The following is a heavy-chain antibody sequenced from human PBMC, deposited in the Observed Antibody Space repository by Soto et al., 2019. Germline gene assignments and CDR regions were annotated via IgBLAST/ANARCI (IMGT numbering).Heavy chain of an antibody. Sequence: PSETLSLTCSFSVYSISSCYYCFCIRHPPGMCLEWIGIGSHSGSSYYNPSLKSRVTISVDTSKNQFSLKLTSVTAADTAMYYCVRDYVNTYEYYYGMEVWGKGNTVNVSS. CDR1: VYSISSCYY. D-gene: IGHD3-16*01. V-gene: IGHV4-38-2*02. CDR3: VRDYVNTYEYYYGMEV. CDR2: GSHSGSS. J-gene: IGHJ6*04.